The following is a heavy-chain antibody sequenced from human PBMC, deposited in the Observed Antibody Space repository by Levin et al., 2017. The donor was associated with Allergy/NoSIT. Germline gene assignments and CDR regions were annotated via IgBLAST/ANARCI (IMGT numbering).Heavy chain of an antibody. CDR1: GYSFTTYW. CDR2: IYPGDSDT. J-gene: IGHJ4*02. Sequence: GESLKISCKGSGYSFTTYWIGWVRQMPGKGLEWVGVIYPGDSDTRYSPSFQGQVTISADRSINTAYLQWSSLKASDTAMYYCARQDRTYSTGTFRDWGQGTLVTVSS. V-gene: IGHV5-51*01. CDR3: ARQDRTYSTGTFRD. D-gene: IGHD6-25*01.